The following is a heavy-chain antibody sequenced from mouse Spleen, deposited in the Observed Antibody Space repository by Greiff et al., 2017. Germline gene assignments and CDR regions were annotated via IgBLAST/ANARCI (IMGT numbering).Heavy chain of an antibody. CDR3: ARQGYDYDWFAY. CDR2: ISGGGSYT. Sequence: EVMLVESGGGLVKPGGSLKLSCAASGFTFSSYGMSWVRQTPEKRLEWVATISGGGSYTYYPDSVKGRFTISRDNAKNNLYLQMSSLRSEDTALYYCARQGYDYDWFAYWGQGTLVTVSA. J-gene: IGHJ3*01. V-gene: IGHV5-9-2*01. CDR1: GFTFSSYG. D-gene: IGHD2-4*01.